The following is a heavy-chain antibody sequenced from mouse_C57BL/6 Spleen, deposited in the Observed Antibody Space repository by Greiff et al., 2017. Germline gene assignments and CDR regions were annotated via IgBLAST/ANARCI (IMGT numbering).Heavy chain of an antibody. V-gene: IGHV1-26*01. J-gene: IGHJ4*01. CDR1: GYTFTDYY. CDR2: INPNNGGT. D-gene: IGHD2-1*01. CDR3: ARRGATMVTRYYFDY. Sequence: EVQLQQSGPELVKPGASVKISCKASGYTFTDYYMNWVKQSHGKSLEWIGDINPNNGGTSYNQKFKGKATLTVDKSSSTAYMELRSLTSEDSAVYYCARRGATMVTRYYFDYWGQGTSVTVSS.